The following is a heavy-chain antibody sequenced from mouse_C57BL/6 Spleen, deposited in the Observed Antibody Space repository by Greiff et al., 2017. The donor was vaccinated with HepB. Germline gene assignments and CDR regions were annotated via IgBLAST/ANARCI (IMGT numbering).Heavy chain of an antibody. CDR3: ARSKRVYYGNLDY. CDR1: GYAFTNYL. Sequence: QVQLQQSGAELVRPGTSVKVSCKASGYAFTNYLIEWVKQRPGQGLEWIGVINPGSGGTNYNEKFKGKATLTADKSSSTAYMQLSSLTSEDSAVYFCARSKRVYYGNLDYWGQGTTLTVSS. D-gene: IGHD2-1*01. V-gene: IGHV1-54*01. J-gene: IGHJ2*01. CDR2: INPGSGGT.